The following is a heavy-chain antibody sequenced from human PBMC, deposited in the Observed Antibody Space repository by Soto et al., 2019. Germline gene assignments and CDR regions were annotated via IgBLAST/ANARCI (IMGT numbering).Heavy chain of an antibody. V-gene: IGHV3-23*01. CDR1: GFTFSSYA. Sequence: PGGSLRLSCAASGFTFSSYAMSWVRQAPGKGLEWVSAISGSGGSTYYADSVKGRFTISRDNSKNTLYPQMNSLRAEDTAVYYCAKWGRGVPGIAVAAHYYYYGMDVWGQGTTVTVSS. J-gene: IGHJ6*02. CDR2: ISGSGGST. CDR3: AKWGRGVPGIAVAAHYYYYGMDV. D-gene: IGHD6-19*01.